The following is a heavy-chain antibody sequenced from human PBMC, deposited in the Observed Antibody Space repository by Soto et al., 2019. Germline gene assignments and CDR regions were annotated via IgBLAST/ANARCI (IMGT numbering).Heavy chain of an antibody. CDR1: GYTFTGYY. CDR2: INPNSGGT. D-gene: IGHD3-22*01. J-gene: IGHJ4*02. V-gene: IGHV1-2*04. CDR3: ARGRTTYYYDSSGYYYGYFDY. Sequence: QVQLVQSGAEVKKPGASVKVSCKASGYTFTGYYMHWVRQAPGQGLEWMGWINPNSGGTNYAQKFQGWVTMTRDTSISTAYMELSRLRSDDTAVYYCARGRTTYYYDSSGYYYGYFDYWGQGTLVTVSS.